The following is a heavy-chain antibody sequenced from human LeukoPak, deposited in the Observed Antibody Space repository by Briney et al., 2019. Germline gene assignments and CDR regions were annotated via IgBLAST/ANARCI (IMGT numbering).Heavy chain of an antibody. D-gene: IGHD3-22*01. CDR1: GFTFRDYA. V-gene: IGHV3-23*01. CDR3: ATDYYDRSGAYTVDY. CDR2: ISGSGATT. Sequence: QPGGSLRLSCVASGFTFRDYALSWVRQAPGKGLEWVSVISGSGATTHYADSVKGRLTISRDNSKNTVYLQMDSLRAEDTAVYYCATDYYDRSGAYTVDYWGQGTLVTVSS. J-gene: IGHJ4*02.